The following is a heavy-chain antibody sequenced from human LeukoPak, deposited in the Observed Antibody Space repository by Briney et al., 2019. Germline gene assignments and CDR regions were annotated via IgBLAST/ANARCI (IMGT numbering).Heavy chain of an antibody. J-gene: IGHJ4*02. D-gene: IGHD3-22*01. Sequence: GASVKVSCKASGYTFTGYGISWVRQAPGQGLEWMGWISAYNGNTKYAQKFQGRVTMTRDTSPSTAYMELRSLRSDDTAIYYCARDWVTSIVAGIDYWGQGSLVTVSS. CDR1: GYTFTGYG. CDR3: ARDWVTSIVAGIDY. V-gene: IGHV1-18*01. CDR2: ISAYNGNT.